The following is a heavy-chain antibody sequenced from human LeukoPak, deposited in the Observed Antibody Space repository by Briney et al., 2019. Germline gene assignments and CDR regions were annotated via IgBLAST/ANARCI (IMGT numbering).Heavy chain of an antibody. CDR2: INQDGSET. J-gene: IGHJ4*02. Sequence: GGSLRLSCAASGFAFSGYWMSWVRQAPGKGLEWVANINQDGSETYYVDSVKGRFTISRDNTKNSLYLQMNSLRAEDTAVYYCARMGSSPSSYWGQGTLVTVSS. CDR1: GFAFSGYW. V-gene: IGHV3-7*01. D-gene: IGHD2-2*01. CDR3: ARMGSSPSSY.